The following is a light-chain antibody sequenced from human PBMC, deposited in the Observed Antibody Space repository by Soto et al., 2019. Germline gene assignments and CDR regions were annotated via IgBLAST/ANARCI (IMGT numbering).Light chain of an antibody. CDR2: DVS. CDR3: TSYTTSSTPDV. V-gene: IGLV2-14*01. CDR1: SSDVGGYTY. Sequence: QSALTQPASASGSPGQSITISCTGTSSDVGGYTYVSWYQQHPGKAPKLMIYDVSSRCSGVSARFSGSKSGNTASLTISGLQADDEADYYCTSYTTSSTPDVFGTGTKLTVL. J-gene: IGLJ1*01.